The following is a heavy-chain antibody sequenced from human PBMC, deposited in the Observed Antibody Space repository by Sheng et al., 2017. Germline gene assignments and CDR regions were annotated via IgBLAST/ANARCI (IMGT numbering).Heavy chain of an antibody. Sequence: QVQLVQSGAEVKKPGSSVKVSCKASGGTFSSYAISWVRQAPGQGLEWMGGIIPIFGTANYAQKFQGRVTITTDESTSTAYMELSSLRSEDTAVYYCARDLRIAVAGDPPRYYYYYMDVWGKGTTVTVSS. CDR2: IIPIFGTA. D-gene: IGHD6-19*01. CDR3: ARDLRIAVAGDPPRYYYYYMDV. CDR1: GGTFSSYA. J-gene: IGHJ6*03. V-gene: IGHV1-69*05.